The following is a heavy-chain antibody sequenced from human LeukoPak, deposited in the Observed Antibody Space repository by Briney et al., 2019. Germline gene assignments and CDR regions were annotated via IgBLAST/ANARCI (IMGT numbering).Heavy chain of an antibody. V-gene: IGHV1-2*02. CDR1: GYTFTGYF. CDR3: ARGLYGSYFDY. D-gene: IGHD3-10*01. CDR2: INPNSGGT. Sequence: ASVKVSCKASGYTFTGYFIHWVRQAPGQGLEWMGWINPNSGGTNYAQKFQGRVTMTRDTSISTAYMQLSRLRSDDTAVYYCARGLYGSYFDYWGQGTLVTVSS. J-gene: IGHJ4*02.